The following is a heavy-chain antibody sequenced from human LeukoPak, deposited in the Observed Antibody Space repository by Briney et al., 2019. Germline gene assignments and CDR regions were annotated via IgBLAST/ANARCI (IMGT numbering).Heavy chain of an antibody. V-gene: IGHV3-38-3*01. CDR1: GFTVXXXX. J-gene: IGHJ4*02. CDR2: ISGGST. CDR3: ARGPGGCLDY. Sequence: SGFTVXXXXXXXXRXXXGXGLDWVSSISGGSTYYADSRNGRFTISRDNSKNTLHLQMNSLRAEDTAVYYCARGPGGCLDYWGQGTLVTVSS. D-gene: IGHD2-8*02.